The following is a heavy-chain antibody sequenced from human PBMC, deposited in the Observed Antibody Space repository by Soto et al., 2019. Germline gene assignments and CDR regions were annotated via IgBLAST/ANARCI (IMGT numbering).Heavy chain of an antibody. J-gene: IGHJ3*02. V-gene: IGHV1-18*01. CDR2: ISAYNGNT. D-gene: IGHD3-22*01. Sequence: ASVKVSCKASGYTFTSYGISWGRQAPGQGLEWMGWISAYNGNTNYAQKLQGRVTMTTDTSTSTAYMELRSLRSDDTAVYYCARVFIYDVGPLDAFDIWGQGTMVTVSS. CDR3: ARVFIYDVGPLDAFDI. CDR1: GYTFTSYG.